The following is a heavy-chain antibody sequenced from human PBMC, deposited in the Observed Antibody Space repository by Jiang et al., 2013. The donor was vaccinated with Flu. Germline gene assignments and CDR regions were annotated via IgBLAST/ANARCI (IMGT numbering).Heavy chain of an antibody. CDR2: MNPNSGNT. V-gene: IGHV1-8*01. CDR3: ARTSRRVQGIFDGGYFDY. D-gene: IGHD2-15*01. Sequence: GAEVKKPGASVKVSCKASGYTFTSYDINWVRQATGQGPEWMGWMNPNSGNTGYAEKFQGRVSMNRNTSISTAYMELSSLRSDDTAVYYCARTSRRVQGIFDGGYFDYWGQGTLVTVSS. J-gene: IGHJ4*02. CDR1: GYTFTSYD.